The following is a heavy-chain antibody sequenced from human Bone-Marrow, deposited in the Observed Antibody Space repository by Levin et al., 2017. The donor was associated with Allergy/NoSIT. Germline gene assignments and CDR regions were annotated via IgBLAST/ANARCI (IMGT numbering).Heavy chain of an antibody. J-gene: IGHJ4*02. CDR3: ARHKWDEWSDTFDYFDN. D-gene: IGHD3-3*01. V-gene: IGHV4-39*01. Sequence: PSETLSLICSVSGVSISSTTDYWGWVRQSPGQGLEWIGSISDTGNTYYSPSLKGRVTMSVDTSTNQSSLSLKSVTAADTPSFYSARHKWDEWSDTFDYFDNWGQGTLVTVSS. CDR1: GVSISSTTDY. CDR2: ISDTGNT.